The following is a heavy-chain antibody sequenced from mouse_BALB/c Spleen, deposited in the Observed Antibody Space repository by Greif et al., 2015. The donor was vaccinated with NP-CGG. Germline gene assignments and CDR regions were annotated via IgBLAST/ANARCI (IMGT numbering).Heavy chain of an antibody. Sequence: LLESGAELAKPGASVKMSCKASGYTFTSYWMHWVKQRPGQGLEWIGYINPSTGYTEYNQKFKDKATLTADKSSSTAYMQLSSLTSEDSAVYYCAYRYDAWFAYWGQGTLVTVSA. V-gene: IGHV1-7*01. CDR1: GYTFTSYW. CDR3: AYRYDAWFAY. D-gene: IGHD2-14*01. CDR2: INPSTGYT. J-gene: IGHJ3*01.